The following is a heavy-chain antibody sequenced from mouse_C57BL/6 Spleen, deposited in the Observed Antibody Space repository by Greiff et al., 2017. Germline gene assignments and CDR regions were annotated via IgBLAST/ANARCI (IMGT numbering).Heavy chain of an antibody. Sequence: VQLQQPGAELVMPGASVKLSCKASGYTFTSYWMHWVKQRPGQGLEWIGEIDPSDSYNNYNQKFQGKSTLTVDKSSSTAYMQRSSLTSEDSAVYYCARYRDYAMDYWGQGTSVTVSS. V-gene: IGHV1-69*01. J-gene: IGHJ4*01. CDR2: IDPSDSYN. CDR3: ARYRDYAMDY. CDR1: GYTFTSYW.